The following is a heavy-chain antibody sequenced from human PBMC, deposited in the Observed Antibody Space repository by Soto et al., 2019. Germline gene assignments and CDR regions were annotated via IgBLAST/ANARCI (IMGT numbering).Heavy chain of an antibody. Sequence: VQLVQSGAEVKKTGSSVKVSCKASGGTFNKFAFSGVRQAPGQGFEWMGGLIPVFRSANYAQRVRGRITITADEYTSTVYLYLNDLRSDDTAVYYCARRYCASDNCPLFYYFVDLWGLGTTVTVSS. CDR3: ARRYCASDNCPLFYYFVDL. V-gene: IGHV1-69*01. CDR2: LIPVFRSA. J-gene: IGHJ6*02. CDR1: GGTFNKFA. D-gene: IGHD2-21*02.